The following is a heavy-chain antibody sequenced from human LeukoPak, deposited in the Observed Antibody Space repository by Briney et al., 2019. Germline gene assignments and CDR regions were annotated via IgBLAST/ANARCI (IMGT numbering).Heavy chain of an antibody. D-gene: IGHD2-15*01. CDR2: IYYSGST. CDR1: GGSVSSSCCY. V-gene: IGHV4-39*01. CDR3: ARSLGYCSGRSCYVFDY. Sequence: PSETLSLTCTVSGGSVSSSCCYWAWIRQPPGKGLEWIGNIYYSGSTYSNPSLKSRVTISVDKSKNQFSLKLDSVAAADTAVYYCARSLGYCSGRSCYVFDYWGQGTLVTVSS. J-gene: IGHJ4*02.